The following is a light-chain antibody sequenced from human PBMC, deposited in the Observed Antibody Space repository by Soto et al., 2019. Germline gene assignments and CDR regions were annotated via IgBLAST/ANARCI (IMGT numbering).Light chain of an antibody. J-gene: IGKJ1*01. CDR2: AAS. V-gene: IGKV1-39*01. Sequence: DIQMTQSPSSLSASVGDRFIITCRASQSISKHLNWYQQKPGKAPKXXIFAASSLQSGVPSRFSGSRSGPDFTLTISSLKNEDFATYDCQQSYSSPPTFGQGTKVDTK. CDR1: QSISKH. CDR3: QQSYSSPPT.